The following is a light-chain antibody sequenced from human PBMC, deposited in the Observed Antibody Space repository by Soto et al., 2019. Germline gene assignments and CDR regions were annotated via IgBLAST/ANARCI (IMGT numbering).Light chain of an antibody. CDR3: QQYGSSPWT. CDR1: QSVSSSY. Sequence: EMVLTQSPGTLSLSPGDRATLSCRASQSVSSSYLAGYQQKPGQAPRLLIYGASSRATGIPDRFSGSGSGTDFTLTISRLEPEDFAVYYCQQYGSSPWTFSQGTKVEIK. CDR2: GAS. V-gene: IGKV3-20*01. J-gene: IGKJ1*01.